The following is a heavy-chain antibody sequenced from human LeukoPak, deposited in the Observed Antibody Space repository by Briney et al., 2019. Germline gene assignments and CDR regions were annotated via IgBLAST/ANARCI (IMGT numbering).Heavy chain of an antibody. V-gene: IGHV3-48*01. J-gene: IGHJ5*01. D-gene: IGHD2-15*01. CDR3: ARDVGYCSGGSCYRWFAS. Sequence: GGSLRLSCAASGLTFSTYSMSWVRQAPGKGLGWVSYTSTGSAVIYYADSVKGRFTISRDDARNSVSLQMNSLRADDTAVYYCARDVGYCSGGSCYRWFASWGQGTLVTVSS. CDR2: TSTGSAVI. CDR1: GLTFSTYS.